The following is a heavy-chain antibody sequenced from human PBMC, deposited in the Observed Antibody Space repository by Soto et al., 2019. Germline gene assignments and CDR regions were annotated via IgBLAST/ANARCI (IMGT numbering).Heavy chain of an antibody. Sequence: QVQLVQSGAEVKKPESSVKVSCKAPGGTFSTYAISWVRQAPGQGLEWMGGIIPMFGTANYAQRFQDRVTITADESTNTVCMELSSLRSEGTAVYFCASGIQLWLRRINDGYSGWGQGPLVNVSS. CDR3: ASGIQLWLRRINDGYSG. V-gene: IGHV1-69*12. J-gene: IGHJ4*02. CDR2: IIPMFGTA. CDR1: GGTFSTYA. D-gene: IGHD5-18*01.